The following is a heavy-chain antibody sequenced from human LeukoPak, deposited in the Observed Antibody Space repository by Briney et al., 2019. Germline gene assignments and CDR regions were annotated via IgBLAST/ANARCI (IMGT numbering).Heavy chain of an antibody. D-gene: IGHD3-3*01. Sequence: PGGSLRLSCAASGFTFSSYAMHWVRQAPGKGLEWVAVISYDGSNKYYADSVKGRFTISRVNSKNTLYLQMNSLRAEDTAVYYCARSNYDFWSGFYYYMDVWGKGTTVTVSS. CDR1: GFTFSSYA. CDR3: ARSNYDFWSGFYYYMDV. V-gene: IGHV3-30*04. J-gene: IGHJ6*03. CDR2: ISYDGSNK.